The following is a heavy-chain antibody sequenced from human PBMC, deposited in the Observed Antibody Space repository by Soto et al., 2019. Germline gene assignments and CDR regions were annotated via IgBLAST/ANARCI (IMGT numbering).Heavy chain of an antibody. CDR2: TYHSGST. J-gene: IGHJ4*02. Sequence: QVQLQESGPGLVEPSGTLSLTCXVSXXXXXXXXXXXWVRQPPGKGLEWIGETYHSGSTHYNPSLXXXXXIXXXNXXXXXXXTXSSTTAADXGVYYCAKDIHWGLGYWGQGTLVTVSS. CDR3: AKDIHWGLGY. D-gene: IGHD7-27*01. CDR1: XXXXXXXXX. V-gene: IGHV4-4*02.